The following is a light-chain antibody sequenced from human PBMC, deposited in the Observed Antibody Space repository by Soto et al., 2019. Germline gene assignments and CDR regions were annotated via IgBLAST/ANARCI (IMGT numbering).Light chain of an antibody. CDR1: QSVSSSY. J-gene: IGKJ1*01. Sequence: EIVLTQSPGTLSLSPGERGTLSCRASQSVSSSYLAWYQQKPGQAPRLLIYGASSRATGIPDRFSGSGSGTDFTITISRLEPEDFAVYYCQQYGSARTFGQGTKVEIK. V-gene: IGKV3-20*01. CDR2: GAS. CDR3: QQYGSART.